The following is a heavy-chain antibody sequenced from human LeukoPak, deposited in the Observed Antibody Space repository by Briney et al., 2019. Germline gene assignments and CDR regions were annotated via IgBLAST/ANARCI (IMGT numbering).Heavy chain of an antibody. CDR2: IYYSGST. D-gene: IGHD2-8*01. CDR1: GGSISSYY. Sequence: SETLSLTCTVSGGSISSYYWSWIRQPPGKGLEWIGYIYYSGSTNYNLSLKSRVTISVDTSKNQFSLKLSSVTAADTAVYYCARDPWSYYYMDVWGKGTTVTVSS. V-gene: IGHV4-59*01. J-gene: IGHJ6*03. CDR3: ARDPWSYYYMDV.